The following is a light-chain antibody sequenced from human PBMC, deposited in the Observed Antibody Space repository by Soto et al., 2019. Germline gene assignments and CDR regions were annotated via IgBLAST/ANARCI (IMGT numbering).Light chain of an antibody. CDR1: QSISTY. Sequence: DIQMTQSPSTLSASVGDRVSITCRASQSISTYLAWYQQKPGRAPQALIYRASSFESGVPSRFSGSGSGTGFTITTSSLLPDDFATYYCQQYNEYPYTFGQGTKLEIK. CDR2: RAS. J-gene: IGKJ2*01. CDR3: QQYNEYPYT. V-gene: IGKV1-5*03.